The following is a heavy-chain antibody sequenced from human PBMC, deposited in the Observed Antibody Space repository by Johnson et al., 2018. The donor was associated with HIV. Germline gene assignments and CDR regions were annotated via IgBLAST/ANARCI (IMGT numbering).Heavy chain of an antibody. V-gene: IGHV3-33*05. CDR2: YDGNNK. J-gene: IGHJ3*02. Sequence: YDGNNKQYVDSVKGRSTISRDTSKNTVYLQMNSLRAEDTAVYYCARDGSGTPKAFDIWGQGTMVTVSS. D-gene: IGHD3-10*01. CDR3: ARDGSGTPKAFDI.